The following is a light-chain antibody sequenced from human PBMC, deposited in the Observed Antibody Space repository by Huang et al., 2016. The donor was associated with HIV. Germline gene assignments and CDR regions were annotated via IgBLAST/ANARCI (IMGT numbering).Light chain of an antibody. CDR2: AAS. V-gene: IGKV1-9*01. CDR3: QQLHTYPLT. J-gene: IGKJ4*01. Sequence: IHLTQSPASLSVFAGDRVTITCRASQDITSYLAWYQQKPGKAPKLLIYAASTLQSGVASRFSGSGSGADFTLSIASLQPEDSATYYCQQLHTYPLTFGGGTKVEIK. CDR1: QDITSY.